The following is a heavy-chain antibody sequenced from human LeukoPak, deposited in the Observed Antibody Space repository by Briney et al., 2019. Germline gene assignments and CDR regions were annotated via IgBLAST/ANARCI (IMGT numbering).Heavy chain of an antibody. CDR3: ARGTGQSQDIVVVPAAPYFDY. CDR1: GGSFSGYY. CDR2: INHSGST. V-gene: IGHV4-34*01. Sequence: SETLSLTCAVYGGSFSGYYWSWIRQPPGKGLEWMGEINHSGSTNYNPSLKSRVTISVDTSKNQFSLKLSSVTAADTAVYYCARGTGQSQDIVVVPAAPYFDYWGQGTLVTVSS. D-gene: IGHD2-2*01. J-gene: IGHJ4*02.